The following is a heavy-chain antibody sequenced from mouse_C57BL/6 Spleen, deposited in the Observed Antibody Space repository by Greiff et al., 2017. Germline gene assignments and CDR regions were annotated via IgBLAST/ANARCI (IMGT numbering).Heavy chain of an antibody. D-gene: IGHD1-1*01. CDR3: ARDYGSSYGWAY. J-gene: IGHJ3*01. CDR2: IYPGDGDT. CDR1: GYAFSSYW. V-gene: IGHV1-80*01. Sequence: QVHVKQSGAELVKPGASVKISCKASGYAFSSYWMNWVKQRPGKGLEWIGQIYPGDGDTNYNGKFKGKATLTADKSSSTAYMQLSSLTSEDSAVYFCARDYGSSYGWAYWGQGTLVTVSA.